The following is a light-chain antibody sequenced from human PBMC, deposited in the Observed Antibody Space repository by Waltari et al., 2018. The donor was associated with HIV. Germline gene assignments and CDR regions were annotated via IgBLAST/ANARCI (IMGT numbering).Light chain of an antibody. CDR3: QSYSDWPRA. CDR1: KSGSTN. V-gene: IGKV3-15*01. Sequence: EIVVTQFPAALSVSPGESASPSCIASKSGSTNLAWYHPVSAQAPRLLISDSSNRATGVPDRFSGSGSGTHFTLTISSLQSEDSGVYYCQSYSDWPRAFGLGTKVEV. J-gene: IGKJ1*01. CDR2: DSS.